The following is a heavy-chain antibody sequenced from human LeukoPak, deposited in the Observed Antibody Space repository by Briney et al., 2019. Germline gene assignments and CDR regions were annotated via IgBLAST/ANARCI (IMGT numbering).Heavy chain of an antibody. CDR1: GGTFSSYA. CDR3: ARSSGWFPANYFDY. D-gene: IGHD6-19*01. J-gene: IGHJ4*02. CDR2: IIPILGIA. Sequence: ASVRVSCKASGGTFSSYAISWVRQAPGQGLEWMGRIIPILGIANYAQKFQGRVTITADKSTSTAYMELSSLRSEDTAVYYCARSSGWFPANYFDYWGQGTLVTVSS. V-gene: IGHV1-69*04.